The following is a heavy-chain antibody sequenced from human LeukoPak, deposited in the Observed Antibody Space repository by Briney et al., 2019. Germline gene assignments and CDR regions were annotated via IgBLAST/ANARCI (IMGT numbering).Heavy chain of an antibody. J-gene: IGHJ4*02. CDR1: GGSVSSTNW. D-gene: IGHD6-25*01. Sequence: SSETLSLTCGVSGGSVSSTNWWTWIRQPPGKGLEWIGEVHHDGRTNFNPSLKSRLTMSVDLSENHVSLKLTSVTAADTAVYYCAREGGFYRPLDYSGQGTLVTVSS. CDR2: VHHDGRT. CDR3: AREGGFYRPLDY. V-gene: IGHV4-4*02.